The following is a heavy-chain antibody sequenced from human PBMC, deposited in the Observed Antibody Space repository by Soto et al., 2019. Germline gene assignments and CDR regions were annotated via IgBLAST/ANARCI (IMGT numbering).Heavy chain of an antibody. CDR3: ARKSGMITFGGRSRYFDY. Sequence: SDTLSLTCAVYGGSFSGYYWSWIRQPPGKGLEWIGEINHSGSTNYNPSLKSRVTISVDTSKNQFSLKLSSVTAADTAVYYCARKSGMITFGGRSRYFDYWGQGTLVTVSS. J-gene: IGHJ4*02. CDR2: INHSGST. V-gene: IGHV4-34*01. D-gene: IGHD3-16*01. CDR1: GGSFSGYY.